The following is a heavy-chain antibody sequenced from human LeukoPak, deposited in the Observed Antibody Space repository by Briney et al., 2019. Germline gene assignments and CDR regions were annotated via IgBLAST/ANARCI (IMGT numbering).Heavy chain of an antibody. J-gene: IGHJ4*02. CDR2: IYYGGNT. V-gene: IGHV3-66*01. D-gene: IGHD1-26*01. CDR1: GFTVSSNH. Sequence: GGSLRLSCAVSGFTVSSNHMNWVRQAPGKGLEWVSIIYYGGNTFYADSVKGRFTISRDNSKNTLYLQINSLRAEDTAVYYCAALSGVGVKIGFDHWGPGALVVVSS. CDR3: AALSGVGVKIGFDH.